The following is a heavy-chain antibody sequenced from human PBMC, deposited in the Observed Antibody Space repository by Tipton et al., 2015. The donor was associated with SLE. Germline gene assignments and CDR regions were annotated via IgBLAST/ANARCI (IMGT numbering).Heavy chain of an antibody. Sequence: QLVQSGAEVRKPGASVKVSCKASGYTFTSYGISWVRQAPGQGLEWMGWISAYNGNTNYAQKLQGRVTMTTDTSTSTAYMELRSLRSDDTAVYYCARGDSITIFGVVITIGWFDPWGQGTLVTVSS. D-gene: IGHD3-3*01. V-gene: IGHV1-18*04. J-gene: IGHJ5*02. CDR2: ISAYNGNT. CDR1: GYTFTSYG. CDR3: ARGDSITIFGVVITIGWFDP.